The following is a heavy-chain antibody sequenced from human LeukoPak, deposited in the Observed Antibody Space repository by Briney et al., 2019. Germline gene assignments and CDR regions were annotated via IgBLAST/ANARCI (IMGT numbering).Heavy chain of an antibody. CDR2: ISYDGSNK. V-gene: IGHV3-30*18. Sequence: PGGSLRLSCAASGFTFSSYGMHWVRQAPGKGLEWVAVISYDGSNKYYADSVKGRFTISRDNSKDTLYLQMNSLRAEDTAVYYCAKPDPGAGAGLDDYWGQGTLVTVSS. CDR3: AKPDPGAGAGLDDY. D-gene: IGHD1-26*01. CDR1: GFTFSSYG. J-gene: IGHJ4*02.